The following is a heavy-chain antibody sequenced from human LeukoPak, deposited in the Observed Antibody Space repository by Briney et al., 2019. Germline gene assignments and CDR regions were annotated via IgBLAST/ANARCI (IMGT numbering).Heavy chain of an antibody. J-gene: IGHJ6*03. V-gene: IGHV3-15*01. CDR3: TTEPTPDYMDV. CDR1: GFTFSNAW. CDR2: IKSKTDGGAT. Sequence: KPGGSPRRYCAASGFTFSNAWMSGVRHAPGKGLEWVGRIKSKTDGGATDYAAPVKGRFTISRDASKNTLYLQMNSLKTEDTAVYYCTTEPTPDYMDVWGKGTTVTVSS.